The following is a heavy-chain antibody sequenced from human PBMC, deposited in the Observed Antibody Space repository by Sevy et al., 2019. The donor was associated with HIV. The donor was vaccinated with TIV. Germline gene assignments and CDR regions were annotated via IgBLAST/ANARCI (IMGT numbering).Heavy chain of an antibody. D-gene: IGHD5-18*01. Sequence: VGSLRLSCAASEFSFSSYSMNWVRQAPGQELEWVSYISSRSSTMYYADSVKGRFTISRDNAKNSLYLQMNTLRAEDTAVYYCARTKSNTAMVSSDYWGQGTLVTVSS. CDR2: ISSRSSTM. CDR1: EFSFSSYS. J-gene: IGHJ4*02. CDR3: ARTKSNTAMVSSDY. V-gene: IGHV3-48*01.